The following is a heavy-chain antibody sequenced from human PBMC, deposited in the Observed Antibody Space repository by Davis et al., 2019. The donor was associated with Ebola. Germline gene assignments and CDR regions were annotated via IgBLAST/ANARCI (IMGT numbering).Heavy chain of an antibody. D-gene: IGHD4-17*01. J-gene: IGHJ4*02. V-gene: IGHV4-4*02. CDR3: ARAWDGDYHFDY. CDR1: YDSITNSNW. CDR2: VYHSGST. Sequence: MPSETLSLTCTISYDSITNSNWWSWVRQSPRKGLEWIGEVYHSGSTNYNPSFRSRVTLSIDNSRNQFSLRLTSVTAADTALYYCARAWDGDYHFDYWGQGTLVTVSS.